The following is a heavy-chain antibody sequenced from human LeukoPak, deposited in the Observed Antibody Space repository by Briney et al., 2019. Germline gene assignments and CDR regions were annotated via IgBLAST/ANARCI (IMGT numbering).Heavy chain of an antibody. CDR1: GFTFSSYW. V-gene: IGHV3-7*01. D-gene: IGHD2-2*01. CDR3: AREVCSSTSCYVNY. Sequence: PGGSLRLSCAASGFTFSSYWMSWVRQAPGKGLEWVANIKQDGSEKYYVDSVKGRFTISRDNAKNSLYLQMNSLRAEDTAVYYCAREVCSSTSCYVNYWGQGTLVTVSS. CDR2: IKQDGSEK. J-gene: IGHJ4*02.